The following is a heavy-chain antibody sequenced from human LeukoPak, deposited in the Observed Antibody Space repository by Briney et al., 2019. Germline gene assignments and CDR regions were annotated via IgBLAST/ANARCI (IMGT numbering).Heavy chain of an antibody. CDR1: EFTFSTYG. D-gene: IGHD5-24*01. Sequence: GGSLRLSCAASEFTFSTYGMHWVRQTPGKGLEWVSFIRYDGTNKYYADSVKGRFTISRDNSQNTLYLQMSSLRAEDTAVYYCARDRIGDGYNPNYWGQGTLVTVSS. CDR3: ARDRIGDGYNPNY. J-gene: IGHJ4*02. CDR2: IRYDGTNK. V-gene: IGHV3-30*02.